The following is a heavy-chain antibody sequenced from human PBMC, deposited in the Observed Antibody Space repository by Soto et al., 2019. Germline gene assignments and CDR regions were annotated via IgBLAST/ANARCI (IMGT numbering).Heavy chain of an antibody. CDR2: ISHSGST. Sequence: SETLSLTCAVSGDSIGSGYSWAWIRQPPGKGLQWIGSISHSGSTYFNTSLKSRVTVSVDTSDNQFSLELRSVTAADTATYYCARDLIPFSSAVVPVFDYWGQGILVTVS. CDR3: ARDLIPFSSAVVPVFDY. J-gene: IGHJ4*02. D-gene: IGHD6-19*01. CDR1: GDSIGSGYS. V-gene: IGHV4-38-2*02.